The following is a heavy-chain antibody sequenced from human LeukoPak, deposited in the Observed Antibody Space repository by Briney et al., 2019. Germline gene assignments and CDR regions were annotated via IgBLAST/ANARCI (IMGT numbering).Heavy chain of an antibody. D-gene: IGHD3-10*01. CDR3: AREVVRGVIWFDP. Sequence: ASVKVSCKASGGTFSSCAISWVRQAPGQGLEWMGRIIPILGIANYAQKFQGRVTITADKSTSTAYMELSSLRSEDTAVYYCAREVVRGVIWFDPWGQGTLVTVSS. CDR1: GGTFSSCA. CDR2: IIPILGIA. V-gene: IGHV1-69*04. J-gene: IGHJ5*02.